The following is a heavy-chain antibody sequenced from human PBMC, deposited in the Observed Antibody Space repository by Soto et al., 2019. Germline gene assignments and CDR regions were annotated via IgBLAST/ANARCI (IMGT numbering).Heavy chain of an antibody. D-gene: IGHD1-1*01. Sequence: ASETLSLTCTVSGGSISSYYWSWIRQPPGKGLEWIGYIYYSGSTNYNPSLKSRVTISRDNSKNTLYLQMNSLRAEDTAVYYCARDLKLYYFDYWGQGTLVTVSS. CDR1: GGSISSYY. CDR3: ARDLKLYYFDY. V-gene: IGHV4-59*12. J-gene: IGHJ4*02. CDR2: IYYSGST.